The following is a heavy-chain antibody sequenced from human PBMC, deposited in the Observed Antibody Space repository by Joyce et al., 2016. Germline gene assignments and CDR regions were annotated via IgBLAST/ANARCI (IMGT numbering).Heavy chain of an antibody. CDR3: AGTFNYPHHDGMDV. V-gene: IGHV1-69*02. J-gene: IGHJ6*02. D-gene: IGHD4-11*01. CDR1: GGSFNKYT. CDR2: IIPMLNMT. Sequence: QVHLVQSGAEVKKSGSSVRVSCKASGGSFNKYTVSWVRQAPGQGLAWMGRIIPMLNMTNYAQEFQGRVTITVDTSTTTAYMQLTGLRFDDTAVYFCAGTFNYPHHDGMDVWGQGTTVTVSS.